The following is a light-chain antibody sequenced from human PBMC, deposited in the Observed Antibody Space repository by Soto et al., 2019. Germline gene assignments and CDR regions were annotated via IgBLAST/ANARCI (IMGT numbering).Light chain of an antibody. J-gene: IGKJ1*01. CDR1: QSISSW. V-gene: IGKV1-5*03. CDR2: KAS. Sequence: DIQMTQSPSPLSASVGARVTITCRASQSISSWLAWYQQKPGKAPNLLIYKASSLESGVPSRFSGSGSGTEFTLTISSLQPDDFATYYCQQFNSYPGTFGQGTKVEIK. CDR3: QQFNSYPGT.